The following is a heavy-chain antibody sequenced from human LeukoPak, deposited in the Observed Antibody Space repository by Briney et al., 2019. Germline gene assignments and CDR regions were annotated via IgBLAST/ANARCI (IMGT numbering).Heavy chain of an antibody. CDR2: IYYSGST. D-gene: IGHD3-22*01. J-gene: IGHJ4*02. CDR3: AREDDSSGYYGL. V-gene: IGHV4-59*01. Sequence: SETLSLTCTVSGGSISSYYWSWIRQPPGKGLEWIGYIYYSGSTNYNPSLKSRVTISVDTSKNQFSLKLSSVTAADTAVYYCAREDDSSGYYGLWGQGTPVTVSS. CDR1: GGSISSYY.